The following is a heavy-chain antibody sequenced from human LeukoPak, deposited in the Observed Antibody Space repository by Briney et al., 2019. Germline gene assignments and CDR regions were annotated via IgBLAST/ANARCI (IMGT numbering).Heavy chain of an antibody. CDR3: ARHWLPDILTGYSQYNWFDR. D-gene: IGHD3-9*01. CDR1: GGSISSSSYY. CDR2: IYYSGST. V-gene: IGHV4-39*01. Sequence: SETLSLTCTVSGGSISSSSYYWGWLRQPPGKGLEWLGSIYYSGSTYYNPSLKSRVTISVDTSKNQFSLKLSSVTAADTAVYYCARHWLPDILTGYSQYNWFDRWGQGTLVTVSS. J-gene: IGHJ5*02.